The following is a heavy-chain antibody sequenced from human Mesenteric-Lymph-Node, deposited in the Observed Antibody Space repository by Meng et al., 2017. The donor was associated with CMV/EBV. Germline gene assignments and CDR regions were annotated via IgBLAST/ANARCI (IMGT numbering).Heavy chain of an antibody. CDR3: TTPSWTGDIVAVPTGTTGDYFYHFDVDV. J-gene: IGHJ6*02. CDR2: IKSNSDGATT. Sequence: GESLKISCAASGFSFSVAYMSWVRQAPGKGLEWVGRIKSNSDGATTDYAAPVKGRFTISRDDSTNTLFLQMNSLKTEDTAVYYCTTPSWTGDIVAVPTGTTGDYFYHFDVDVWGQGTTVTVSS. V-gene: IGHV3-15*01. D-gene: IGHD2-2*01. CDR1: GFSFSVAY.